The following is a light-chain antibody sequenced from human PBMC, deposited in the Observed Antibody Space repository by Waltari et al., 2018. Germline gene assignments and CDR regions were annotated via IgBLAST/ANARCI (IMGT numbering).Light chain of an antibody. Sequence: EIVLTQSPGTLSLSPGERVTLSCRASQIVTSSYLALYQQKPCQAPRLLIYSASNRATGIPDRFSGSGSGTDFTLTISRLEPEDFAVYWCQQYGSSPPTFGQGTKVEIK. CDR1: QIVTSSY. CDR3: QQYGSSPPT. J-gene: IGKJ1*01. CDR2: SAS. V-gene: IGKV3-20*01.